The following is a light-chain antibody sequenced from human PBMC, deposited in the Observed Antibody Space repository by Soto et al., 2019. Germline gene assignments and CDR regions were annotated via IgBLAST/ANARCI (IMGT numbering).Light chain of an antibody. CDR3: MLYMGGRLVF. CDR1: SGSVSTTYY. J-gene: IGLJ2*01. CDR2: STN. Sequence: TVVTQEPSFSVSPGGTVTLTCGLTSGSVSTTYYPSWYQQTPGQAPRTLIYSTNIRSSGVPDHFSGSILGNKAALTITGAQADDESDYHCMLYMGGRLVFFGGGTKLTVL. V-gene: IGLV8-61*01.